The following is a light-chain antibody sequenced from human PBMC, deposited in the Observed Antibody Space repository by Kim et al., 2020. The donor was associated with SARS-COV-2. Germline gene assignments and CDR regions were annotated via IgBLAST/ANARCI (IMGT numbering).Light chain of an antibody. CDR2: DAS. J-gene: IGKJ5*01. CDR1: ETISSA. V-gene: IGKV1-13*02. Sequence: ASLGDSVTINCRATETISSALAWYQQKPGEAPKFLIHDASSLETGDPSRFSGSGSGTHFTLTINKLQPEDFAIYYCQQFNIYPFTFGQGTRLEIK. CDR3: QQFNIYPFT.